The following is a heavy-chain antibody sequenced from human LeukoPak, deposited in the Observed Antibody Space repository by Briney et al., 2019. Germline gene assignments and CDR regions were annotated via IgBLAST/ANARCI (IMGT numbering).Heavy chain of an antibody. CDR2: IRSKGYGGTT. CDR3: TRGQKDFDY. J-gene: IGHJ4*02. Sequence: PGGSLRLSCRASGITFGDNGMSWVRQAPGKGLEWVGFIRSKGYGGTTEYPASVKGRFSISREDSKSIAYLQMNSLKTEDTAVYYCTRGQKDFDYWGQGTLVTVSS. V-gene: IGHV3-49*04. CDR1: GITFGDNG.